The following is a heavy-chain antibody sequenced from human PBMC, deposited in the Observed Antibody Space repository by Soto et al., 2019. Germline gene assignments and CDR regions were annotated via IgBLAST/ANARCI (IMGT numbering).Heavy chain of an antibody. CDR1: GGSISSGDYY. D-gene: IGHD5-18*01. CDR2: IYYSGST. CDR3: ARGPRGYSYGTFDY. Sequence: SETLSLTCTVSGGSISSGDYYWSWIRQPPGKGLEWIGYIYYSGSTYYNPSLKSRVTISVDTSKNQFSLKLSSVTAADTAVYYFARGPRGYSYGTFDYWGQGTLVTVSS. J-gene: IGHJ4*02. V-gene: IGHV4-30-4*01.